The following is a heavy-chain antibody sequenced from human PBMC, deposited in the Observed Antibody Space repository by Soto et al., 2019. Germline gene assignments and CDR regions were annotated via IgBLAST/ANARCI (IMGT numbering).Heavy chain of an antibody. CDR1: GYTFTGYY. CDR3: ARDKATVNYYYYGMDV. CDR2: INPNSGGT. D-gene: IGHD4-17*01. J-gene: IGHJ6*04. V-gene: IGHV1-2*04. Sequence: GASVKVSCKASGYTFTGYYMHWVRQAPGQGLEWMGWINPNSGGTNYAQKFQGWVTMTRDTSISTAYMELSRLRSDDTAVYYCARDKATVNYYYYGMDVWGKGTTVTVPS.